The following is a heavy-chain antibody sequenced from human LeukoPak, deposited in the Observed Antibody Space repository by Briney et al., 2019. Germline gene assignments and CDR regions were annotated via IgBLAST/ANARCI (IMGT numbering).Heavy chain of an antibody. J-gene: IGHJ5*02. Sequence: SETLSLTCSVSGGSITSRNYYWGWIRQPPGKGLEWIGEINHSGSTNYNPSLKSRVTISVDTSKNQFSLKLSSVTAADTAVYYCARRVVRGWSIAAAGTRTNWFDPWGQGTLVTVSS. V-gene: IGHV4-39*07. CDR3: ARRVVRGWSIAAAGTRTNWFDP. CDR2: INHSGST. D-gene: IGHD6-13*01. CDR1: GGSITSRNYY.